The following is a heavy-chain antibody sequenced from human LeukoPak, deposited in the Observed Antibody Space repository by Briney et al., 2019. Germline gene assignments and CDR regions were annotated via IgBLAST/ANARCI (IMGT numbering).Heavy chain of an antibody. CDR2: IKQDGSEK. CDR1: GFTFSSYW. D-gene: IGHD3-10*01. CDR3: ARVSALLWFGEPYYFDY. V-gene: IGHV3-7*01. J-gene: IGHJ4*02. Sequence: GGSLRLSCAASGFTFSSYWMSWVRQAPGKGLEWVANIKQDGSEKYYVDSVKGRFTIPRDNAKNSLYLQMNSLRAEDTAVYYCARVSALLWFGEPYYFDYWGQGTLVTVSS.